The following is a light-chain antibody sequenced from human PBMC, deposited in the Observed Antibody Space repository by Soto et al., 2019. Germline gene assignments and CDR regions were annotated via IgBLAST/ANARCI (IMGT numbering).Light chain of an antibody. Sequence: DVVMTQSPLSLPVTLGQPASISCRSSQSLVYSDGNTYLTWFQQRPGQSPRRLIYKVSNRDSGVPDRFSGSGSGTDFTLKISRVEAEDVGVDYCLQGTHWPPMYTFGQWTKLEIK. V-gene: IGKV2-30*01. J-gene: IGKJ2*01. CDR1: QSLVYSDGNTY. CDR3: LQGTHWPPMYT. CDR2: KVS.